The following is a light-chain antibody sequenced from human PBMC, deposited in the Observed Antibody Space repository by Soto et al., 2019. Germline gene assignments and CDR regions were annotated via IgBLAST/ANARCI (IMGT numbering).Light chain of an antibody. V-gene: IGKV3-15*01. CDR1: QSVSTN. J-gene: IGKJ4*01. CDR2: GAS. CDR3: EQYDIASG. Sequence: EIVMTQSPVTLSVSPGERATLSCRASQSVSTNLAWYQQKPGQAPRLLMYGASTRATGIPARFSGSGSGTEFTLTISSLQSEEFAVYYCEQYDIASGFGGGTRVEI.